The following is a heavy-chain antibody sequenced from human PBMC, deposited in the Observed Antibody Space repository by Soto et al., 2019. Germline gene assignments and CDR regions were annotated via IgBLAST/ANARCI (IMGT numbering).Heavy chain of an antibody. D-gene: IGHD6-19*01. Sequence: PGGSLRLSCAASGFTFSTYWMTWVRQAPGKGLEWVANIKQDGSEKYYVDSVKGRFTISRDNAKNSLYLQMNSLRAEDTAVYYCARSRKERYSSGWYYFDYWGQGTLVTVSS. CDR2: IKQDGSEK. V-gene: IGHV3-7*01. CDR1: GFTFSTYW. J-gene: IGHJ4*02. CDR3: ARSRKERYSSGWYYFDY.